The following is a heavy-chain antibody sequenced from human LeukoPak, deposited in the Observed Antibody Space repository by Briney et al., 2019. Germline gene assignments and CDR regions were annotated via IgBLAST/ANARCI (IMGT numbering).Heavy chain of an antibody. J-gene: IGHJ5*02. CDR1: GVSVTSYY. Sequence: SETLSLTCTVSGVSVTSYYWSWLRQPAGKGLEWIGRIYTSGSTSYNPSLRSRLTMSVDTSKNQFSLNLSSVTAADTAVYYCARLPEGGYATSLGWLGPWGQGTRVTVSS. D-gene: IGHD5-24*01. CDR3: ARLPEGGYATSLGWLGP. V-gene: IGHV4-4*07. CDR2: IYTSGST.